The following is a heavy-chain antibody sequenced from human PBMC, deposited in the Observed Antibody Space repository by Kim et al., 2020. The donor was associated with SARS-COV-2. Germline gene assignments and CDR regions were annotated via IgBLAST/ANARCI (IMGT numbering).Heavy chain of an antibody. J-gene: IGHJ5*01. V-gene: IGHV3-30*04. CDR3: ARDRGCTSSSCYGNWFDS. CDR1: GFPFSTYT. D-gene: IGHD2-2*01. Sequence: GGSLRLSCAASGFPFSTYTIHWVRQAPGKGLEWVAVISYDGTNKYYPDSVRGRFTISRDNSKNTLYLQMNSLRPEDTAVYYCARDRGCTSSSCYGNWFDSWGQGTQVTVSS. CDR2: ISYDGTNK.